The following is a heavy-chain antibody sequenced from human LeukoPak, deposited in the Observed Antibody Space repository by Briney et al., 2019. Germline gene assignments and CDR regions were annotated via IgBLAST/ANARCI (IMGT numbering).Heavy chain of an antibody. CDR2: INWNGGST. CDR1: GFTFDDYG. D-gene: IGHD1-26*01. Sequence: PGGSLRLSCAASGFTFDDYGMSWVRQAPGKGLEWVSGINWNGGSTGYADSVKGRFTISRDNAKNSPYLQMNSLRAGDTALYYCARSEPPTTGELLHYCYYYGMDVWGQGTTVTVSS. V-gene: IGHV3-20*04. J-gene: IGHJ6*02. CDR3: ARSEPPTTGELLHYCYYYGMDV.